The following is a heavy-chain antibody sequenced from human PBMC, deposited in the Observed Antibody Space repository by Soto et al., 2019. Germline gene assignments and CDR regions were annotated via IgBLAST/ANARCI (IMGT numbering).Heavy chain of an antibody. CDR2: ISYDGSNK. Sequence: QVQLVESGGGVVQPGRSLRLSCAASGFTFSNKAMDWVRQAPGKGLEWVAGISYDGSNKYIAESVKGRFTISRENSKNTPFLQMNSLRAEDTSVYYCARGTTTSAFSAMDVWGQGTTVTVSS. V-gene: IGHV3-30-3*01. D-gene: IGHD1-1*01. CDR3: ARGTTTSAFSAMDV. J-gene: IGHJ6*02. CDR1: GFTFSNKA.